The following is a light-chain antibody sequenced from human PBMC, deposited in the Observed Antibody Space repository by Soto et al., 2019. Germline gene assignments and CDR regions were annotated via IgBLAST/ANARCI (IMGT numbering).Light chain of an antibody. CDR3: QQYKSYPWT. Sequence: DIQMTQSPSTLSASVGDRVTVTCRASQTLSGYLAWYQQKPGKAPKFLIYMVSTLESGVPSRFSGAGSGTEFSLTISSLQPDDFATYYCQQYKSYPWTFGQGTKVDIK. CDR2: MVS. CDR1: QTLSGY. V-gene: IGKV1-5*03. J-gene: IGKJ1*01.